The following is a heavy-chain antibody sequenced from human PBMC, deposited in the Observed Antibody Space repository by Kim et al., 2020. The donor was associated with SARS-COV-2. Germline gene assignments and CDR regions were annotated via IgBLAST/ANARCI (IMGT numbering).Heavy chain of an antibody. Sequence: ASVKVSCKASGYNFSNYAMNWVRQAPGQGLEWLGWINTNSGNPTYAQGFTGRCVFSLDTSLSTAYLQISSLKAEDTAVYYCAIALYDVLTGYTPPDYWGQ. J-gene: IGHJ4*02. D-gene: IGHD3-9*01. V-gene: IGHV7-4-1*02. CDR3: AIALYDVLTGYTPPDY. CDR1: GYNFSNYA. CDR2: INTNSGNP.